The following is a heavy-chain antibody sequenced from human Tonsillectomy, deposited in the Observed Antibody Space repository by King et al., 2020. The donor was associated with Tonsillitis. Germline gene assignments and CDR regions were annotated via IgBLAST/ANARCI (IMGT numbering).Heavy chain of an antibody. Sequence: VQLVESGGGVVQPGGFLRLSCAASGFTFSSYGMLWVRKAPGKGLEWVSFIPYDGSNKYYADSVKGRFTISRDNSMNTLYLHMNSLRAEDTAVYYCAKDGWTRQRNSGNYFDYWGQGTLVTVSS. D-gene: IGHD1-26*01. V-gene: IGHV3-30*02. CDR1: GFTFSSYG. CDR3: AKDGWTRQRNSGNYFDY. J-gene: IGHJ4*02. CDR2: IPYDGSNK.